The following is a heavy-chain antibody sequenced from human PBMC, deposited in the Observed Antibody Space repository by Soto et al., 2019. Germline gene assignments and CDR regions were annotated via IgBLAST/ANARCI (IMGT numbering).Heavy chain of an antibody. Sequence: QVQLQESGPRLVKPSETVSLTCTVSGGSVSSDTHYWSWIRLPPGKRLEWIGFIYSSGSTYYNPSLKSRVTLSVDTSKNQFSLKLRSVIVADTAVYHCARFVRSCSGTTCYTRADVWGQGTTVSVSS. D-gene: IGHD2-2*02. CDR3: ARFVRSCSGTTCYTRADV. V-gene: IGHV4-61*01. J-gene: IGHJ6*02. CDR2: IYSSGST. CDR1: GGSVSSDTHY.